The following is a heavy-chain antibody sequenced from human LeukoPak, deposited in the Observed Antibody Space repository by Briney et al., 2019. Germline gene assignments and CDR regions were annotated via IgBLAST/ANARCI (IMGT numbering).Heavy chain of an antibody. J-gene: IGHJ4*02. D-gene: IGHD3-22*01. Sequence: GGSLRLSCAASGFTINGFSINTNYMSWVRQAPGKGLGWVSVIFAGGATYDADSVKGRFAISRDDSKNMLYLQMKSLRVEDTAVYYCARASVTYSYDSSGPYDYWGQGTLVTVSS. CDR1: GFTINGFSINTNY. CDR3: ARASVTYSYDSSGPYDY. CDR2: IFAGGAT. V-gene: IGHV3-66*02.